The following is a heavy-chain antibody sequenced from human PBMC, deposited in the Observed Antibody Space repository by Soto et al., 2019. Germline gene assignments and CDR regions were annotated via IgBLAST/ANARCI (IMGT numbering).Heavy chain of an antibody. J-gene: IGHJ3*02. CDR3: ARVVVTTSAFDI. CDR2: ISGSGGST. D-gene: IGHD1-1*01. CDR1: GFTFSSYA. Sequence: GGSLRLSCAASGFTFSSYAMSWVRQAPGKGLEWVSAISGSGGSTYYADSVKGRFTISRDNSKNSLYLQMNSLRAEDTAVYYCARVVVTTSAFDIWGQGTMVTVSS. V-gene: IGHV3-23*01.